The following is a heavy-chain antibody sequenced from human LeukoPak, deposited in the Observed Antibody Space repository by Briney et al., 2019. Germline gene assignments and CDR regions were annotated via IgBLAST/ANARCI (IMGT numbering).Heavy chain of an antibody. V-gene: IGHV4-39*07. CDR3: ARVCSGWENYFDY. CDR2: IHDSGST. Sequence: PSETLSLTCSVSGGSISSSSYYWGWIRQPPGKGLEWIGSIHDSGSTNYNPSLKSRVTISVDKSKNQFSLKLSSVTAADTAVYYCARVCSGWENYFDYWGQGTLVTVSS. J-gene: IGHJ4*02. D-gene: IGHD6-19*01. CDR1: GGSISSSSYY.